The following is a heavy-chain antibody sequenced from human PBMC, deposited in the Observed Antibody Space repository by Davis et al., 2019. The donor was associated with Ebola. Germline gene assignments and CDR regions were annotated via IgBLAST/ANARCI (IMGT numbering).Heavy chain of an antibody. CDR3: ARGHSSSWYYYYYGMDV. D-gene: IGHD6-13*01. Sequence: GESLKISCAASGFTFSSYWMHWVRQAPGKGLVWVSRINSDGSSTSYADSVKGRFTISRDNAKNTLYLQMNSLRAEDTVVYYCARGHSSSWYYYYYGMDVWGQGTAVTVSS. CDR1: GFTFSSYW. CDR2: INSDGSST. J-gene: IGHJ6*02. V-gene: IGHV3-74*01.